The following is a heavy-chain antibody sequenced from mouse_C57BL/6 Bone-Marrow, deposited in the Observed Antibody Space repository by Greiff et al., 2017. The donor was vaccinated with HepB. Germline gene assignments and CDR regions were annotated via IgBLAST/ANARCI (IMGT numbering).Heavy chain of an antibody. CDR3: ARAVTTYYYAMDY. J-gene: IGHJ4*01. CDR1: GYSFTDYN. CDR2: INPNYGTT. D-gene: IGHD2-5*01. Sequence: EVKLMESGPELVKPGASVKISCKASGYSFTDYNMNWVKQSNGKSLEWIGVINPNYGTTSYNQKFKGKATLTVDQSSSTAYMQLNSLTSEDSAVYYCARAVTTYYYAMDYWGQGTSVTVSS. V-gene: IGHV1-39*01.